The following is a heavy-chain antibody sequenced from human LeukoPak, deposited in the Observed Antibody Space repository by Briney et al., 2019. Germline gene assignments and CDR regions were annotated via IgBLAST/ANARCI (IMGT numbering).Heavy chain of an antibody. J-gene: IGHJ4*02. V-gene: IGHV3-30*03. CDR3: ARVAKYSSPRSGDYFDY. Sequence: GGSLRLSCAASGFTFSSYGMHWVRQAPGKGLEWVAVISYDGSNKYCADSVKGRFTISRDNSKNTLYLQMNSLRAEDTAVYYCARVAKYSSPRSGDYFDYWGQGTLVTVSS. CDR2: ISYDGSNK. CDR1: GFTFSSYG. D-gene: IGHD6-6*01.